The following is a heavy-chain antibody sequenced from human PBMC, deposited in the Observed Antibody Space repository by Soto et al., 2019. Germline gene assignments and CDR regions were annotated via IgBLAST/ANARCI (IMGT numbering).Heavy chain of an antibody. Sequence: QVQLQESGPGLVKPSQTLSLTCTVSGGSISSGGYSWSWIRQHPGKGLEWMGYIYYSGSTYYNPSLKSRVTISVDTSKNQFSLKLSSVTAADTAVYYCARDRYSNDRGYYYYGMDVWGQGTTVTVSS. J-gene: IGHJ6*02. CDR3: ARDRYSNDRGYYYYGMDV. CDR2: IYYSGST. V-gene: IGHV4-31*03. D-gene: IGHD4-4*01. CDR1: GGSISSGGYS.